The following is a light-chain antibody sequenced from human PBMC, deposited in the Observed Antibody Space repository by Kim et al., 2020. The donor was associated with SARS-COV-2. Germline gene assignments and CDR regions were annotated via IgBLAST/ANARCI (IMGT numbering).Light chain of an antibody. CDR2: LAS. J-gene: IGKJ1*01. Sequence: DIVMTQSPLSLPVTPGEPASISCRSSQSLVHSNGNNYLDWYLQKPGQSPQLLIYLASNRASGVPDRFSGSGAGTDFTLKISRVEADDVGVYYCMQARQSPPWTFGPGTKLEIK. CDR3: MQARQSPPWT. V-gene: IGKV2-28*01. CDR1: QSLVHSNGNNY.